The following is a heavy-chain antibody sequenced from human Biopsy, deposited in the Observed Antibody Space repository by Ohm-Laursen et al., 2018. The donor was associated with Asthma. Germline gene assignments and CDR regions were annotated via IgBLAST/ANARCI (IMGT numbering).Heavy chain of an antibody. CDR3: ARHDHRWDTYADF. CDR1: GASITSSAYY. D-gene: IGHD2-2*01. Sequence: PSQTLSLTCTVSGASITSSAYYWGWIRQPPGKGLEWIGSMYYGETTYYSPSLKSRVTISVATSKNHFSLILSSVTAADTAVYYCARHDHRWDTYADFWGQGTLVTVSS. J-gene: IGHJ4*02. V-gene: IGHV4-39*01. CDR2: MYYGETT.